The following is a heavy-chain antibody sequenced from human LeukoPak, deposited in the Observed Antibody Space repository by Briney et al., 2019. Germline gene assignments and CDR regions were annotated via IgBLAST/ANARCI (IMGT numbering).Heavy chain of an antibody. CDR3: AKGAAAAGTDYFDY. J-gene: IGHJ4*02. CDR2: IKQDGSEK. CDR1: GFTFSSYW. V-gene: IGHV3-7*03. D-gene: IGHD6-13*01. Sequence: GGSLRLSCAASGFTFSSYWMSWVRQAPGKGLEWVANIKQDGSEKYYVDSVKGRFTISRDNAKNSLYLQMNSLRAEDTALYYCAKGAAAAGTDYFDYWGQGTLVTVSS.